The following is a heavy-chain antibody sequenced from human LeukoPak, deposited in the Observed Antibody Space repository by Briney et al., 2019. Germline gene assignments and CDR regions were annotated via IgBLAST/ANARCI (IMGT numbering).Heavy chain of an antibody. Sequence: GGSLRLSCAASGFTFSSYAMSWVRQAPGKGLEWVSAISGSGGSTYYADSVKGRFTISRDNSKNTLYLQMNSLRAEDTAVYYCATRGDILTGYPYYFDYWGQGTLVTVSS. CDR2: ISGSGGST. CDR1: GFTFSSYA. D-gene: IGHD3-9*01. CDR3: ATRGDILTGYPYYFDY. V-gene: IGHV3-23*01. J-gene: IGHJ4*02.